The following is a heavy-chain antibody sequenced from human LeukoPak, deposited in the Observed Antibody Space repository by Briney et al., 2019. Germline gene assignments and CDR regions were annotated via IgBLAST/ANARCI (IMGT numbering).Heavy chain of an antibody. D-gene: IGHD2-15*01. J-gene: IGHJ5*02. CDR3: ARQEYCSGGSCYTWFDP. CDR1: GYAFASYW. Sequence: GESLQISCRVSGYAFASYWIGWVRQVPGKGLEWMGIIYPADSETKSSPSFQGQVTFSADKSINTAYLQWSSLKASDTAMYYCARQEYCSGGSCYTWFDPWGQGTLVTVSS. CDR2: IYPADSET. V-gene: IGHV5-51*01.